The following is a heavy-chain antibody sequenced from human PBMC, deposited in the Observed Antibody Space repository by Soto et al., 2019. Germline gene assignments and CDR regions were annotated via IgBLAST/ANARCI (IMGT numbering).Heavy chain of an antibody. V-gene: IGHV6-1*01. J-gene: IGHJ6*04. CDR2: TYYRSKWYN. D-gene: IGHD3-10*01. CDR3: ARAVELHYYYYYYYGMHV. Sequence: PSQTLSLTCAISGGSVSSNSAAWNWISQSPSRGLEWLGRTYYRSKWYNDYAVSVKSRITINPDTSKNQFSLQLNSVTPEDTAVYYCARAVELHYYYYYYYGMHVWCKGTTVTVSS. CDR1: GGSVSSNSAA.